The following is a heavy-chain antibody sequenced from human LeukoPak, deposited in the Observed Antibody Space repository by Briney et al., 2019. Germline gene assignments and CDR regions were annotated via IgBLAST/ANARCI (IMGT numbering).Heavy chain of an antibody. CDR3: ARDRANGVCFDY. CDR1: GYTFTSYD. V-gene: IGHV1-8*01. D-gene: IGHD2-8*01. J-gene: IGHJ4*02. CDR2: MNPNSGNT. Sequence: ASVKVSCKASGYTFTSYDINWVRQATGQGLEWMGWMNPNSGNTGYAQKFQGRVTMTRNTSISTAYMELSSLRSEDTAVYYRARDRANGVCFDYWGQGTLVTVSS.